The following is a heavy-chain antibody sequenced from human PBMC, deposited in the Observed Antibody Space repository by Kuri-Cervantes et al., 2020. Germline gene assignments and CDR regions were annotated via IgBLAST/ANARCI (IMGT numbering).Heavy chain of an antibody. CDR1: GFTFSNYA. CDR2: ISGSGDST. Sequence: GGSLRLSCAASGFTFSNYALSWVRQAPGKGLEWVSGISGSGDSTYYADSVKGRFTISRDNSKNTLYLQMNSLRAEDTAVYYCARLEIAAPYGMDAWGQGTTVTVSS. CDR3: ARLEIAAPYGMDA. J-gene: IGHJ6*02. D-gene: IGHD6-13*01. V-gene: IGHV3-23*01.